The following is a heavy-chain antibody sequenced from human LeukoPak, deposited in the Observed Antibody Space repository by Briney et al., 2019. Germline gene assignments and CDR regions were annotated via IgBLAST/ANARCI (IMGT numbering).Heavy chain of an antibody. Sequence: ATVKISCKVSGYTFTDYYMHWVPQAPGKGLEWMGLVDPEDGETIYAEKFQGRVTITADTSTDTAYMELSSLRSEDTAVYYCATAQPTYYYDSSGVAFDIWGQGTMVTVSS. CDR2: VDPEDGET. J-gene: IGHJ3*02. CDR3: ATAQPTYYYDSSGVAFDI. V-gene: IGHV1-69-2*01. D-gene: IGHD3-22*01. CDR1: GYTFTDYY.